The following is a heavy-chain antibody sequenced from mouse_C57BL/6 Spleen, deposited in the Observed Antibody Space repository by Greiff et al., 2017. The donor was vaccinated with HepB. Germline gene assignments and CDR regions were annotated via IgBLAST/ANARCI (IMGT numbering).Heavy chain of an antibody. CDR2: ISNGGGST. J-gene: IGHJ4*01. Sequence: EVQLVESGEGLVQPGGSLKLSCAASGFTFSDYYMYWVRQTPEKRLEWVAYISNGGGSTYYPDTVRGRFTISRDNAKNTLYLQMSRLKSEDTAMYYCASITTVVARYYAMDYWGQGTSVTVSS. D-gene: IGHD1-1*01. V-gene: IGHV5-12*01. CDR1: GFTFSDYY. CDR3: ASITTVVARYYAMDY.